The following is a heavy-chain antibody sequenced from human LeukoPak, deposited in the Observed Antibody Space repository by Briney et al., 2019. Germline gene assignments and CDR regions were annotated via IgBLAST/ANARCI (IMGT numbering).Heavy chain of an antibody. Sequence: SETLSLTCTVSGDSVSSRSYSWGWIRQPPGKGLEWIGSIYYSKTTYTYYNPSLKSRVTISVDTSKNRFSLKLSSVTAADTAVYYCATREVGRYCSGGSCYATNYWGQGTLVTVSS. J-gene: IGHJ4*02. V-gene: IGHV4-39*01. CDR2: IYYSKTTYT. CDR1: GDSVSSRSYS. D-gene: IGHD2-15*01. CDR3: ATREVGRYCSGGSCYATNY.